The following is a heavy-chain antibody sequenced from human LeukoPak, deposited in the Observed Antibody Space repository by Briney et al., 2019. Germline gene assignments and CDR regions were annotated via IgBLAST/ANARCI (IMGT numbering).Heavy chain of an antibody. Sequence: SVKVSCKASGGTFSSYAINWVRQAPGQGLEWMGGIIPIFGTANYAQKFQDRVTITADESTSTAYMELSSLRSEDTAIYYCASRLYCSNTRCRNFPFAYWGQGTLVTVCS. CDR3: ASRLYCSNTRCRNFPFAY. J-gene: IGHJ4*02. V-gene: IGHV1-69*13. CDR2: IIPIFGTA. CDR1: GGTFSSYA. D-gene: IGHD2-2*01.